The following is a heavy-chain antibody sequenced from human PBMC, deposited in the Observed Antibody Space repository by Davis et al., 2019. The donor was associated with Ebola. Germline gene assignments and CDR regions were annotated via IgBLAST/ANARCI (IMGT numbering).Heavy chain of an antibody. Sequence: MPSETLSLTCTVSGGSISSSSYYWGWIRQPPGKGLEWIGSIYYSGSTYYNPSLKSRVTISVDTSKNQFSLKLTSVTAAETAVYYGAGGGWEDIIFVPTVDNGFDPWGQGTLVTVSS. CDR2: IYYSGST. CDR1: GGSISSSSYY. J-gene: IGHJ5*02. V-gene: IGHV4-39*07. D-gene: IGHD2-2*01. CDR3: AGGGWEDIIFVPTVDNGFDP.